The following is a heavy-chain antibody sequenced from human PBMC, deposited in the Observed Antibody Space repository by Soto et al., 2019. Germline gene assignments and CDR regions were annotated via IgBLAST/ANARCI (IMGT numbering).Heavy chain of an antibody. J-gene: IGHJ4*02. V-gene: IGHV3-74*01. Sequence: GGSLILSCAAAGFTFSSFWMHWVRQAPGKGLVWVSRIDPDASSTTYADSVKGRFTISRDNAENTLYLQMNSLRAEDTAVYYCARGLTGNSPSDYWGQGTLVTVSS. D-gene: IGHD3-9*01. CDR3: ARGLTGNSPSDY. CDR2: IDPDASST. CDR1: GFTFSSFW.